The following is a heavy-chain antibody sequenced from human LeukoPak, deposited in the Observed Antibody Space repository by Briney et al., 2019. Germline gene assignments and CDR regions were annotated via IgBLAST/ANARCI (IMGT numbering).Heavy chain of an antibody. CDR2: IYYSGST. Sequence: PSETLSLTCTVSGGSISSYYWSWIRQPPGKGLEWIGYIYYSGSTNYNPSLKSRVTISVDTSKNQFSLKLSSVTAADTAVYYCAYSSGWSYFDYWGLGTLVTVSS. V-gene: IGHV4-59*01. CDR1: GGSISSYY. D-gene: IGHD6-19*01. CDR3: AYSSGWSYFDY. J-gene: IGHJ4*02.